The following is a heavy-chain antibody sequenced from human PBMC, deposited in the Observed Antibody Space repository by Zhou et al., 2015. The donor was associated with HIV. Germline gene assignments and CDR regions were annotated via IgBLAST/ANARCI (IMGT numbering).Heavy chain of an antibody. CDR1: GGTFSSYT. Sequence: QVQLVQSGAEVKKPGSSVKVSCKASGGTFSSYTISWVRQAPGQGLEWMGRIIPILGIANYAQKFQGRVTITADKSTSTAYMELSSLRSEDTAVYYCARDPMGVPAAVGGNWGALWFDPWGQGTLVTVSS. CDR3: ARDPMGVPAAVGGNWGALWFDP. CDR2: IIPILGIA. D-gene: IGHD2-2*01. J-gene: IGHJ5*02. V-gene: IGHV1-69*08.